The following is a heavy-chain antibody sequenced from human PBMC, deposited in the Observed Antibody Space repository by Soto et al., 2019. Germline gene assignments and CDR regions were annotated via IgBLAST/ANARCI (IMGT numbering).Heavy chain of an antibody. CDR3: ARAEPYGGGFDP. CDR2: INPSGGST. V-gene: IGHV1-46*03. J-gene: IGHJ5*02. D-gene: IGHD3-10*01. Sequence: ASVKVSCKASGYTFTSYYMRWVRQAPGQGLEWMGIINPSGGSTSYAQKLQGRVTMTRDTSTSTVYMELSSLRSEDTAVYYCARAEPYGGGFDPWGQGTLVTVSS. CDR1: GYTFTSYY.